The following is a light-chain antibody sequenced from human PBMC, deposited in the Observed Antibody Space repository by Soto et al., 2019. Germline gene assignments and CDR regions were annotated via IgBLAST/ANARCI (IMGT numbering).Light chain of an antibody. V-gene: IGLV2-14*01. J-gene: IGLJ1*01. CDR3: SSYTSSSSYV. CDR2: DVS. Sequence: QSALTQPASVSGSPGQSITISCTGTSSDVGGYNYVSWYQQHPGKAPKLMIYDVSHRPSGVSNRFSGSKSGNTAALTISGLQAEDEADYYCSSYTSSSSYVCGPGTKVTVL. CDR1: SSDVGGYNY.